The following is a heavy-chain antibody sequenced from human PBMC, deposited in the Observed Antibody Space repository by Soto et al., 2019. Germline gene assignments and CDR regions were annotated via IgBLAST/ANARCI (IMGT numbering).Heavy chain of an antibody. V-gene: IGHV1-18*01. CDR2: ISAYNGNT. J-gene: IGHJ5*02. D-gene: IGHD3-3*01. Sequence: ASVEVSCKASGYTFTSYGISWVRQAPGQGLEWMGWISAYNGNTNYAQKLQGRVTMTTDTSTSTAYMELRSLRSDDTAVYYCARTYDFWSGYYTPWGYNWFDPWGQGTLVTVSS. CDR3: ARTYDFWSGYYTPWGYNWFDP. CDR1: GYTFTSYG.